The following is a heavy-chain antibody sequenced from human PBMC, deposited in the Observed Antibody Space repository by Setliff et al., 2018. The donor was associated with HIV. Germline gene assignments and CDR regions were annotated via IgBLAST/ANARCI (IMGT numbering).Heavy chain of an antibody. CDR3: ARGGVAVGDMTPSDY. CDR1: GYTLTELS. D-gene: IGHD6-19*01. CDR2: ISTYNGNT. J-gene: IGHJ4*02. Sequence: ASVKVSCKVSGYTLTELSMHWVRQAPGQGLEWLGWISTYNGNTNYAQKFQGRVTMTTDTSTSTAYMDLRSLRSDDTAVYYCARGGVAVGDMTPSDYWGQGTLVTVSS. V-gene: IGHV1-18*01.